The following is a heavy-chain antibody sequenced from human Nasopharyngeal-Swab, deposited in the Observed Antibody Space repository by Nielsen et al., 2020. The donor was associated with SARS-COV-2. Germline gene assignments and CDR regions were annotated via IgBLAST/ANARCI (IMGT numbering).Heavy chain of an antibody. CDR2: IYYSGST. CDR1: Y. D-gene: IGHD3-3*01. V-gene: IGHV4-31*02. Sequence: YWSWIRQHPGKGLEWIGYIYYSGSTYYNPSLKSRVTISVDTSKNQFSLKLSSVTAADTAVYYCARTITIFGVVTTIDYWGQGTLVTVSS. J-gene: IGHJ4*02. CDR3: ARTITIFGVVTTIDY.